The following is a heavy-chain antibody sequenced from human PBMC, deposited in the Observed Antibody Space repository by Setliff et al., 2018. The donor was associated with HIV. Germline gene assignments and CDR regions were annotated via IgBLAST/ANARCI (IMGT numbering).Heavy chain of an antibody. J-gene: IGHJ4*02. Sequence: GGSLRLSCAASGFTFSTDWMNWVRQAPGKGLEWLANINRDGGEKYYVDSVKGRLTISRDNAKNSLYLQMNSLRAEDTAVYYCATGFAASVKGQFTISSDNSKSVVYLQMNSLRAEDTAVYYCVQGGLSSGWGSFWGQGTLVTVSS. CDR3: ATGFAASVKGQFTISSDNSKSVVYLQMNSLRAEDTAVYYCVQGGLSSGWGSF. CDR1: GFTFSTDW. CDR2: INRDGGEK. V-gene: IGHV3-7*02. D-gene: IGHD3-10*02.